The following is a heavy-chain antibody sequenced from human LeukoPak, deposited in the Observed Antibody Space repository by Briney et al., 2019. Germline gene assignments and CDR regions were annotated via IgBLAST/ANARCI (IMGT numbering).Heavy chain of an antibody. J-gene: IGHJ3*02. CDR2: IYPGDSDT. D-gene: IGHD4-23*01. CDR1: GYSFTSYW. CDR3: ASRARVTIYDAFDI. V-gene: IGHV5-51*01. Sequence: GESLKISCKGSGYSFTSYWIGWVRQMPGKGLEWMGIIYPGDSDTRYSPSFQGQVTISADKSISTAYLQWSGLKASDTATYYCASRARVTIYDAFDIWGQGTMVTVSS.